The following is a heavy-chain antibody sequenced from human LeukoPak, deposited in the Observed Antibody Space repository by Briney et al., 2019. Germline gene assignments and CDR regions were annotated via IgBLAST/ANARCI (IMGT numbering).Heavy chain of an antibody. CDR3: ARIFRYQLVDYYALDV. CDR2: ISSSSAYI. Sequence: GGSLRLSCAASGSTFSDYAMDWVRQAPGKGLEWVSAISSSSAYIYYADSVKGRFTISRDNAKNSVSLQMNSLRAEDTAVYYCARIFRYQLVDYYALDVWGQGTTVTVSS. J-gene: IGHJ6*02. D-gene: IGHD2-2*01. V-gene: IGHV3-21*01. CDR1: GSTFSDYA.